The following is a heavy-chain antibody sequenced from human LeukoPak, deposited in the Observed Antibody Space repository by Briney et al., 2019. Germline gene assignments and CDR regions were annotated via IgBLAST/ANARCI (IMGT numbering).Heavy chain of an antibody. D-gene: IGHD6-19*01. CDR3: ARDRSGWADSSAFSS. CDR2: IDSTSSTI. Sequence: HSGGSLRLSCAASGFMFSSYSMNWVRQAPGKGLEWVSYIDSTSSTIYYTDSVKGRFTLSRDNVKNSLYLQMNSLRAEDTAVYYCARDRSGWADSSAFSSWGQGTLVTVSS. J-gene: IGHJ5*02. CDR1: GFMFSSYS. V-gene: IGHV3-48*01.